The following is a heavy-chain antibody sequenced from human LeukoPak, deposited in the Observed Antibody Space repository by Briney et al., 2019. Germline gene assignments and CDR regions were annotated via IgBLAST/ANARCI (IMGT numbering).Heavy chain of an antibody. V-gene: IGHV4-4*09. CDR1: GGSISSYY. J-gene: IGHJ6*03. CDR2: IYTSGST. CDR3: ARFGNTYYYYYMDV. Sequence: PSETLSLTCTVSGGSISSYYWSWIRQPPGKGLEWIGYIYTSGSTNYNPSLKSRVTISVDTSKNQFSLKLSSVTAADTAVYYCARFGNTYYYYYMDVWGKGTTVTVSS. D-gene: IGHD4-23*01.